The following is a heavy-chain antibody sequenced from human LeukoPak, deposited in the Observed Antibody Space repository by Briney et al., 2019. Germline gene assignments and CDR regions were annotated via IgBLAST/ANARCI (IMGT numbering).Heavy chain of an antibody. Sequence: SVKVSCKASGGTFSSYAISWVRQAPGQRLEWMGGVIPIFGTANYAQKFQGRVTITTDESTSTAYMELSSLRSEDTAVYYCARGGGSGGTVTTFDYWGQETLVTVSS. CDR2: VIPIFGTA. J-gene: IGHJ4*02. CDR1: GGTFSSYA. V-gene: IGHV1-69*05. CDR3: ARGGGSGGTVTTFDY. D-gene: IGHD4-11*01.